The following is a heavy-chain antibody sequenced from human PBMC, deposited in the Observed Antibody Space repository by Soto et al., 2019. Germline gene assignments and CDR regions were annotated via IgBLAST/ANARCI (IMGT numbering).Heavy chain of an antibody. D-gene: IGHD3-9*01. CDR3: ARDFRYYDILTGYYYGMDV. V-gene: IGHV3-30-3*01. J-gene: IGHJ6*02. CDR1: GFTFSSYA. Sequence: QVQLVESGGGVVQPGRSLRLSCAASGFTFSSYAMHWVRQAPGKGLEWVAVISYDGSNKYYADSVKGRFTISRDNSKNTLYLQMNSLRAEETAVYYCARDFRYYDILTGYYYGMDVWGQGTTVTVSS. CDR2: ISYDGSNK.